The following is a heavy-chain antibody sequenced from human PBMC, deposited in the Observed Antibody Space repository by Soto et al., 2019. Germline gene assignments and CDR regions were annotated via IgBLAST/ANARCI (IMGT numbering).Heavy chain of an antibody. CDR1: GCTFTSYY. CDR2: INPSGGST. CDR3: ARAGGSYSSRYYFDY. Sequence: WASVKVSCKASGCTFTSYYMHWVRQAPGQGLEWMGIINPSGGSTSYAQKFQGRVTMTRDTSTSTVYMELSSLRSEDTAVYYCARAGGSYSSRYYFDYWGQGTLVTVSS. V-gene: IGHV1-46*01. J-gene: IGHJ4*02. D-gene: IGHD6-13*01.